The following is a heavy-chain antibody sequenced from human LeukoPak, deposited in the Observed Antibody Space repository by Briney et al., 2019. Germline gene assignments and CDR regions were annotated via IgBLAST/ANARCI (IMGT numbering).Heavy chain of an antibody. J-gene: IGHJ4*02. CDR2: IYYSGST. Sequence: SETLSLTCTVSGGSISSYYWSWIRQPPGKGLEWIGYIYYSGSTNYNPSLESRVTISVDTSKNQFSLKLSSVTAADTAVYYCARSVGPERFDYWGQGTLVTVSS. CDR1: GGSISSYY. D-gene: IGHD1-14*01. CDR3: ARSVGPERFDY. V-gene: IGHV4-59*01.